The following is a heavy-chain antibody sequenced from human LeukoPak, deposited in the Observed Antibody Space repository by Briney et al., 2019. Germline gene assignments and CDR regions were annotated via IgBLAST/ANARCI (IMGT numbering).Heavy chain of an antibody. CDR2: ISASGGDT. J-gene: IGHJ5*02. Sequence: GGSLRLSCAASGFSFSTYSFSWVRQAPGKGLEWVSGISASGGDTFYADSVKGRFTISRDNSKNTLSLQMNSLRVEDTAVYYCAKDVRRCNGACTWGQGTLVTVSS. CDR3: AKDVRRCNGACT. D-gene: IGHD2-8*01. V-gene: IGHV3-23*01. CDR1: GFSFSTYS.